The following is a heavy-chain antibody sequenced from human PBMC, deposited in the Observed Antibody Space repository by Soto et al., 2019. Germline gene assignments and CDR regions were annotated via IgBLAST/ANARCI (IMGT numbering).Heavy chain of an antibody. D-gene: IGHD2-2*02. CDR2: IGAARDP. CDR3: ARAYTGRLPRRADYYYAMDV. CDR1: GFTFSNFD. J-gene: IGHJ6*02. Sequence: GGSLRLSCATSGFTFSNFDMYWVRQVPGKGLEWVSAIGAARDPYYLGSVKGRFTISRENAKNSVYLQTNDLRAGDSAVYYCARAYTGRLPRRADYYYAMDVWGQGTTVTVSS. V-gene: IGHV3-13*05.